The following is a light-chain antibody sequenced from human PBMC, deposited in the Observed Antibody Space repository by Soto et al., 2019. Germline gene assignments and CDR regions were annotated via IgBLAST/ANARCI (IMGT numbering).Light chain of an antibody. CDR1: SSNIGGNS. CDR2: DDN. J-gene: IGLJ1*01. V-gene: IGLV1-51*01. Sequence: QSVLTQPPSVSAAPGQKVTISCSGSSSNIGGNSVSWYQQLPGTAPKLLIYDDNKRPSGIPDRFSGSKSGTSATLGITGFRTGDEADYYCGSWDSSLSAYVFGTGTKGTVL. CDR3: GSWDSSLSAYV.